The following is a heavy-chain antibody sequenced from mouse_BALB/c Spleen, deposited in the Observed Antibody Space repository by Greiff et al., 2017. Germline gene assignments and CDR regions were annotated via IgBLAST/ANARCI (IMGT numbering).Heavy chain of an antibody. V-gene: IGHV14-4*02. D-gene: IGHD1-2*01. CDR3: NAGTTADY. Sequence: EVKLEESGAELVRSGASVKLSCTASGFNIKDYYMHWVKQRPEQGLEWIGWIDPENGDTEYAPKFQGKATMTADTSSNTAYLQLSSLTSEDTAVYYCNAGTTADYWGQGTTLTVSS. CDR2: IDPENGDT. J-gene: IGHJ2*01. CDR1: GFNIKDYY.